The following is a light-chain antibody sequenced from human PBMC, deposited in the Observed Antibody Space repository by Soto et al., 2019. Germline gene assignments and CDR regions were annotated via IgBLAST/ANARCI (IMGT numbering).Light chain of an antibody. V-gene: IGKV3-15*01. CDR3: QQYNNWPRT. Sequence: EKVMTQSPATLSVSPGERATLSCRASQSVSSKLAWYQQKPGQAPRLLIYGASTRATDITARFSGSGSGTEFTLTISRLQSEDFAVYYCQQYNNWPRTFGQGTKVEIK. J-gene: IGKJ1*01. CDR2: GAS. CDR1: QSVSSK.